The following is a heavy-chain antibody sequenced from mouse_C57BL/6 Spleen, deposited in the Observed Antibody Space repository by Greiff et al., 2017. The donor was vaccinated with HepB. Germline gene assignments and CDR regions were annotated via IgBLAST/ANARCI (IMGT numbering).Heavy chain of an antibody. Sequence: EVQLQQSGPELVKPGASVKIPCKASGYTFTDYNMDWVKQSHGKSLEWIGDINPNNGGTIYNQKFKGKATLTVDKSSSTAYMELRSLTSEDTAVYYCARESYYGSSSLAYWGQGTLVTVSA. CDR2: INPNNGGT. V-gene: IGHV1-18*01. CDR3: ARESYYGSSSLAY. D-gene: IGHD1-1*01. CDR1: GYTFTDYN. J-gene: IGHJ3*01.